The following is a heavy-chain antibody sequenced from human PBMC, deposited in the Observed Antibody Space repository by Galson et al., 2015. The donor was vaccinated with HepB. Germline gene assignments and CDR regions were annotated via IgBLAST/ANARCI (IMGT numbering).Heavy chain of an antibody. J-gene: IGHJ4*02. CDR3: TKEGDTWTHTPDY. CDR1: GFTFSSYW. Sequence: SLRLSCAASGFTFSSYWMSWVRQAPGKGLEWVANIKQDGSEKYYVDSVKGRFTISRDNAKNSLYLQMNSLRAEDTAVYYCTKEGDTWTHTPDYWGQGTLVTVSS. D-gene: IGHD3-16*01. CDR2: IKQDGSEK. V-gene: IGHV3-7*03.